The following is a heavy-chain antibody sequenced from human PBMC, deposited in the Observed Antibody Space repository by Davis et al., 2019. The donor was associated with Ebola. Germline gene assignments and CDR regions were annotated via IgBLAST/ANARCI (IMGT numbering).Heavy chain of an antibody. CDR2: IYYSGST. CDR1: GGSISSYY. CDR3: AREKGFRQLVYYFDY. V-gene: IGHV4-59*12. D-gene: IGHD6-13*01. J-gene: IGHJ4*02. Sequence: PSETLSLTCTVSGGSISSYYWSWIRQPPGKGLEWIGYIYYSGSTNYNPSLKSRVTISVDKSKNQFSLKLSSVTAADTAVYYCAREKGFRQLVYYFDYWGQGTLVTVSS.